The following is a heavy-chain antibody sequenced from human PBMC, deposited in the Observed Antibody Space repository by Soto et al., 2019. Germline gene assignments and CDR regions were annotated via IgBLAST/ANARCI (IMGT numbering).Heavy chain of an antibody. CDR2: MNPNSGNT. J-gene: IGHJ4*02. V-gene: IGHV1-8*01. CDR1: GYTFTSYD. CDR3: ARGRKSTMIVVVVRNFDY. Sequence: ASVKVSCKASGYTFTSYDINWVRQATGQGIEWMGWMNPNSGNTGYAQKFQGRVTMTRNTSISTAYMELSSLRSEDTAVYYCARGRKSTMIVVVVRNFDYWGQGTLVTVSS. D-gene: IGHD3-22*01.